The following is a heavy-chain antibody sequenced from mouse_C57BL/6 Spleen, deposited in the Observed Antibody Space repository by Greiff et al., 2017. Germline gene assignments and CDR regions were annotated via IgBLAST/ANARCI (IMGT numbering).Heavy chain of an antibody. CDR2: ISPNNGGT. CDR1: GYTFTDYN. Sequence: EVKLMESGPELVKPGASVKIPCTASGYTFTDYNMDWVQQSHGKSLQWIGDISPNNGGTIYNEKVTGQATLTVDKSTSTVYMELRSLTSEDAAVXYRASSGGSSYWYFDVWGTGTTVTVSS. CDR3: ASSGGSSYWYFDV. D-gene: IGHD1-1*01. J-gene: IGHJ1*03. V-gene: IGHV1-18*01.